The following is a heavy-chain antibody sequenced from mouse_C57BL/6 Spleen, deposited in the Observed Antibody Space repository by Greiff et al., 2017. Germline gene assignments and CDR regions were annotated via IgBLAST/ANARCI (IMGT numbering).Heavy chain of an antibody. Sequence: QVQLQQPGAELVKPGASVKMSCKASGYTFTSYWITWVKQRPGQGLAWIGDIYPGSGSTNYNEKFKSKATLTVDTSSSTAYMQLSSLTSEDSAVYYCARHCGSSTWFAYWGQGTLVTVSA. CDR2: IYPGSGST. CDR3: ARHCGSSTWFAY. J-gene: IGHJ3*01. D-gene: IGHD1-1*01. V-gene: IGHV1-55*01. CDR1: GYTFTSYW.